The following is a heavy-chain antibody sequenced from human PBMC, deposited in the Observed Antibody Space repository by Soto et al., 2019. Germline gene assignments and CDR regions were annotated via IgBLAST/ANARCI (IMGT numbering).Heavy chain of an antibody. CDR3: ARSNKQQLENYYYYYGMDV. Sequence: PGESLKISCKGSGYSFTSYWIGWVRQMPGKGLEWMGIIYPGDSDTRYSPSFQGQVTISADKSISTAYLQWSSLKASDTAMYYCARSNKQQLENYYYYYGMDVWGQGTTVTVSS. V-gene: IGHV5-51*01. J-gene: IGHJ6*02. CDR2: IYPGDSDT. D-gene: IGHD6-13*01. CDR1: GYSFTSYW.